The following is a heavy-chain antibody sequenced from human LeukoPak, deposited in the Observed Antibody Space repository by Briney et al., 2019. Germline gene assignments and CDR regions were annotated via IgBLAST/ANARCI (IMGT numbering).Heavy chain of an antibody. D-gene: IGHD6-6*01. CDR1: GGSISSYY. Sequence: KPSENLSLTCTVSGGSISSYYWSWIRQPPGKGLEWIGYIYYSGSTNYNPSLKSRVTISVDTSKNQFSLKLSSVTAADTAVYYCARVAIIYSSSSGFDPWGQGTLVTVSS. V-gene: IGHV4-59*01. CDR3: ARVAIIYSSSSGFDP. CDR2: IYYSGST. J-gene: IGHJ5*02.